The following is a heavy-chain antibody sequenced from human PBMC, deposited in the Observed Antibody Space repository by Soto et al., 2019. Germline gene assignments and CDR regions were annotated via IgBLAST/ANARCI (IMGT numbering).Heavy chain of an antibody. V-gene: IGHV5-10-1*01. CDR2: IDPSDSYT. D-gene: IGHD3-3*01. J-gene: IGHJ3*02. CDR3: ASMDYDFWSGYYNDAFDI. Sequence: LGESLKISCKGSGYSFTSYWVGWVLQMPGKGLEWMGRIDPSDSYTNYSPSFQGHVTISADKSISTAYLQWSSLKASDTAMYYCASMDYDFWSGYYNDAFDIWGQGTMVTVSS. CDR1: GYSFTSYW.